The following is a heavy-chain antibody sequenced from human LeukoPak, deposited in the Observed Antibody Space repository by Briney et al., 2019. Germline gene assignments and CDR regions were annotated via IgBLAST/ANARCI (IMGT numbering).Heavy chain of an antibody. CDR1: GFTFDDYT. V-gene: IGHV3-9*03. D-gene: IGHD3-22*01. J-gene: IGHJ4*02. CDR3: AKDLSSGYPTGFDY. Sequence: GRSIRLSCAASGFTFDDYTMPWVRHAPGKGLEWVSAISWNSGSIGYVDSVKGRFTISRDNAKNSLYLQMNSLSAEDMALYYCAKDLSSGYPTGFDYWGQGTLVTVSS. CDR2: ISWNSGSI.